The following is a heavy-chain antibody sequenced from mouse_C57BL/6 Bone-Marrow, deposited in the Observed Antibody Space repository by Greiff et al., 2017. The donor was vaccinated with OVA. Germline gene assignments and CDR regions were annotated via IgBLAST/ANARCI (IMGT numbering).Heavy chain of an antibody. J-gene: IGHJ4*01. CDR2: IRNKANGYTT. D-gene: IGHD1-1*01. Sequence: EVQVVESGGGLVQPGGSLSLSCAASGFTFTDYYMSWVRQPPGKALEWLGFIRNKANGYTTEYSASVKGRFTISRDNSQSILYLQMNALRAEDSATYYCARRITRDAMDYWGQGTSVTVSS. CDR3: ARRITRDAMDY. V-gene: IGHV7-3*01. CDR1: GFTFTDYY.